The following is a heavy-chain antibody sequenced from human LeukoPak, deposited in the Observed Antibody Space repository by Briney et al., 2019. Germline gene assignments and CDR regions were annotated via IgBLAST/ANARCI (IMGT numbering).Heavy chain of an antibody. CDR2: ISWNSGSI. J-gene: IGHJ4*02. CDR1: GFTFDDYA. Sequence: GGSLRLSCAASGFTFDDYAMHWVRQAPGKGLEWVSGISWNSGSIGYADSVKGRFTISRDNSKNTLYLQMNSLRAEDTAVYYCVRDDDRPDNGLDYWGQGTLVTVSS. D-gene: IGHD3-22*01. V-gene: IGHV3-9*01. CDR3: VRDDDRPDNGLDY.